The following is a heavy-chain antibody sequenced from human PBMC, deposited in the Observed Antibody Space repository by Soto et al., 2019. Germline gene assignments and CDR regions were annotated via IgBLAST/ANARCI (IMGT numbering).Heavy chain of an antibody. J-gene: IGHJ4*02. Sequence: LSLTCTVSGGSISSYYWSWIRQPPGKGLEWIGYIYYSGSTNYNPSLKSRVTISVDTSKNQFSLKLSSVTAADTAVYYCARALITGPIDYWGQGTLVTVSS. CDR2: IYYSGST. V-gene: IGHV4-59*01. CDR1: GGSISSYY. CDR3: ARALITGPIDY. D-gene: IGHD3-16*01.